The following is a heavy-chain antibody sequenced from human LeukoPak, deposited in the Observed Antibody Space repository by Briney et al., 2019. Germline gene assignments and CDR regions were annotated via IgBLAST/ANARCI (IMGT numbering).Heavy chain of an antibody. CDR3: ASCITMVRGASIYY. Sequence: ASVKVSCKASGYTFTSYAMNWVRQAPGQGLEWMGWINTNTGSPTYAQGFTGRFVFSLDTSVSTAYLQISSLKAEDTAVYYCASCITMVRGASIYYWGQGTLVTVSS. CDR1: GYTFTSYA. D-gene: IGHD3-10*01. V-gene: IGHV7-4-1*02. CDR2: INTNTGSP. J-gene: IGHJ4*02.